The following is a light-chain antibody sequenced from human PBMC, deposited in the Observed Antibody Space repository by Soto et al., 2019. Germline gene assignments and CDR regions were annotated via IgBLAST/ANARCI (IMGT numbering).Light chain of an antibody. V-gene: IGKV3-11*01. J-gene: IGKJ4*01. Sequence: EVVLTQSPATLSLSPGERATLSCRASQSISSCLAWYQQKPGQAPRLLIYDASNRATGIPDRFSGSGSGTDFTFTISSLETEDFAVYYCQQRSNWPLTFGGGPKVDI. CDR3: QQRSNWPLT. CDR2: DAS. CDR1: QSISSC.